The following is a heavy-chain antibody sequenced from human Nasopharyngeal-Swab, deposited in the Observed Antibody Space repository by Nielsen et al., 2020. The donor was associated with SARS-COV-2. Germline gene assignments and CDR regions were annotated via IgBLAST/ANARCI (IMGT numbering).Heavy chain of an antibody. Sequence: GGSLRLSCAASGFTFSSYGMHWVRQAPGKGLEWVAVIWYDGSNKYYADSVKDRFTISRDNSKNTLYLQMNSLRAEDTAVYYCARESYGANEGAFDIWGQGTMVTVSS. V-gene: IGHV3-33*01. CDR3: ARESYGANEGAFDI. D-gene: IGHD4-17*01. J-gene: IGHJ3*02. CDR2: IWYDGSNK. CDR1: GFTFSSYG.